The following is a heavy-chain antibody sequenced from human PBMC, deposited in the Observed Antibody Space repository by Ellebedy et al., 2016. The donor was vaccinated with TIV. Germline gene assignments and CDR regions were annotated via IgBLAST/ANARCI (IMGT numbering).Heavy chain of an antibody. D-gene: IGHD1-26*01. CDR3: AKDVNPRYSGSYSVFDY. V-gene: IGHV3-9*01. J-gene: IGHJ4*02. Sequence: GGSLRLXXAASGFTFSSYSMNWVRQAPGKGLEWVSGIRWNSGSIGYADSVKGRFTISRDNAKNSLYLQMNSLRAEDTALYYCAKDVNPRYSGSYSVFDYWGQGTLVTVSS. CDR1: GFTFSSYS. CDR2: IRWNSGSI.